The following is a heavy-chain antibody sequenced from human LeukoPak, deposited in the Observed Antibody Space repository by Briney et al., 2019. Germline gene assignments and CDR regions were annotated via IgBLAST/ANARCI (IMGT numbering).Heavy chain of an antibody. CDR1: GFTVSSKY. J-gene: IGHJ6*03. V-gene: IGHV3-53*01. Sequence: GGSPRLSCAASGFTVSSKYMSWVRQAPGKGLEWVSVIYSGGSTYYADSVKGRFTISRDNAKNSLHLQMNSLRAEDTAVYYCARGPARPYYYYYMDVWGNGTTVTVSS. D-gene: IGHD6-6*01. CDR2: IYSGGST. CDR3: ARGPARPYYYYYMDV.